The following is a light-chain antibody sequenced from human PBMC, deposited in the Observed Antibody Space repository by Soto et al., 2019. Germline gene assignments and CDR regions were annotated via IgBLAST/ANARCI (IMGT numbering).Light chain of an antibody. CDR3: QVRDVWPS. V-gene: IGKV3-11*01. Sequence: IVLTPFPVTLAVSPGESAVLSCRASQSVSTSLAWYQHKPGQAPRLFIYDASKRAPGIPARFTGSGSGTDFTLTISSLEPEDIAVYYCQVRDVWPSFGQGIKVDIK. J-gene: IGKJ1*01. CDR2: DAS. CDR1: QSVSTS.